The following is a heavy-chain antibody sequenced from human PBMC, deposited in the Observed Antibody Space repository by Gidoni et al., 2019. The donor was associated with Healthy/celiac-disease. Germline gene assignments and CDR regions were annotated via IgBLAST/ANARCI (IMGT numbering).Heavy chain of an antibody. J-gene: IGHJ4*02. CDR2: ISSSSSYI. CDR1: GFTFSSDS. CDR3: ASLVGINYYDSSDY. V-gene: IGHV3-21*01. D-gene: IGHD3-22*01. Sequence: EVQLVESGGGLVKPGGSLRLSCAASGFTFSSDSMNWVRQAPGKGLEWVSSISSSSSYIYYADSVKGRFTISRDNAKNSLYLQMNSLRAEDTAVYYCASLVGINYYDSSDYWGQGTLVTVSS.